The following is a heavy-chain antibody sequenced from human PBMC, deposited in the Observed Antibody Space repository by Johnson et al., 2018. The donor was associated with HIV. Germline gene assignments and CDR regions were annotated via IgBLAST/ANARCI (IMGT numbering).Heavy chain of an antibody. CDR1: GFTFSSYG. J-gene: IGHJ3*02. CDR3: ANLRKYQLLWGGDCSQSAFDI. V-gene: IGHV3-30*18. D-gene: IGHD2-2*01. CDR2: ISYDGSNK. Sequence: QMLLVESGGGVVQPGRSLRLSCAASGFTFSSYGMHWVRQAPGKGLEWVAVISYDGSNKYYADSVKGRFTISRDNSKNTLYLQMNSLRAEDTAVYYCANLRKYQLLWGGDCSQSAFDIWGQGTMVTVSS.